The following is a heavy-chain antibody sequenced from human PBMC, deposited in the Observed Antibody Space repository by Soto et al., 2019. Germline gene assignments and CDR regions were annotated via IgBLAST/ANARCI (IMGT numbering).Heavy chain of an antibody. Sequence: GGSLRLSCAASGFIFSDYAMTWVRQAPGKGLEWVSAISVSSSVTHYVDSVKGRFTISRDNSKDTLYIQLNSPRVEDAGVYYCAKWGGPGLAYFDFWGQGTLVTVSS. V-gene: IGHV3-23*01. CDR2: ISVSSSVT. CDR3: AKWGGPGLAYFDF. J-gene: IGHJ4*02. D-gene: IGHD2-15*01. CDR1: GFIFSDYA.